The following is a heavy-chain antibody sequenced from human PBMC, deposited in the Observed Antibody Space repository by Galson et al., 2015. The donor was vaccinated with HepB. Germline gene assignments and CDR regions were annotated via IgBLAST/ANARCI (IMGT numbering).Heavy chain of an antibody. CDR2: INHSGST. Sequence: TLSLTCAVYGGSFSGYYWSWIRQPPGKGLEWIGEINHSGSTNYNPSLKSRVTISVDTSKNQFSLKLSSVTAADTAVYYCAVSSSTAPANWFDPWGQGTLVTVSS. CDR1: GGSFSGYY. J-gene: IGHJ5*02. D-gene: IGHD6-6*01. V-gene: IGHV4-34*01. CDR3: AVSSSTAPANWFDP.